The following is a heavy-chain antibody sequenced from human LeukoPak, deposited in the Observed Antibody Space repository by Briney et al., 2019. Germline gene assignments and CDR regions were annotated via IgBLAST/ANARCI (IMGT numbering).Heavy chain of an antibody. CDR1: GYTFTSYG. CDR2: ISAYNGNT. J-gene: IGHJ4*02. Sequence: EASVKVSCKASGYTFTSYGISWVRQAPGQGLEWTGWISAYNGNTNYAQKLQGRVTMTTDTSTSTAYMELRSLRSDDTAVYYCARGLRMVRGVIGHFDYWGQGTLVTVSS. D-gene: IGHD3-10*01. CDR3: ARGLRMVRGVIGHFDY. V-gene: IGHV1-18*01.